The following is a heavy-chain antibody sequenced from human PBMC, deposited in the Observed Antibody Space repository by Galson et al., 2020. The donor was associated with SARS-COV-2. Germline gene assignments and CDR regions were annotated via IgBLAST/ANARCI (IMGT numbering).Heavy chain of an antibody. D-gene: IGHD4-17*01. CDR3: ARDSGDYVGYYYGMDV. CDR1: GFTFSSYG. CDR2: ISYDGSNK. Sequence: GSLKISCAASGFTFSSYGMHWVRQAPGKGLEWVAVISYDGSNKYYADSVKGRFTISRDNSKNTLYLQMNSLRAEDTAVYYCARDSGDYVGYYYGMDVWGQGTTVTVSS. V-gene: IGHV3-30*03. J-gene: IGHJ6*02.